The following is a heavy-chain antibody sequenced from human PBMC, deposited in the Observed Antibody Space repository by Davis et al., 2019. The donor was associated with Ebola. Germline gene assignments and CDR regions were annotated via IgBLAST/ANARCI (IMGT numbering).Heavy chain of an antibody. Sequence: SETLSLTCAVSGGSISSSNWWSWVRQPPGKGLEWIGEIYHSGSTNYNPSLKSRVTISVDKSKNQFSLKLSSVTAADTAVYYCVRGRWVGESPEGVDYWGQGTLVTVSA. V-gene: IGHV4-4*02. CDR1: GGSISSSNW. CDR2: IYHSGST. J-gene: IGHJ4*02. D-gene: IGHD5-24*01. CDR3: VRGRWVGESPEGVDY.